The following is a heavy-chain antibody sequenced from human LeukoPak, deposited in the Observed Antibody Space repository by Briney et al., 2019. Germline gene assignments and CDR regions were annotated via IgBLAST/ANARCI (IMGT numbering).Heavy chain of an antibody. D-gene: IGHD3-10*01. CDR1: GFTFGDYA. CDR2: ISWNSETK. J-gene: IGHJ6*02. V-gene: IGHV3-9*01. CDR3: VEEFGGGYQYYGLDV. Sequence: PGGSLSLSCAASGFTFGDYAMLWVRQAPGKGLEWVSGISWNSETKAYADSVNGRFTVSRDNAKNSLYLQMDSLKTEDTALYYCVEEFGGGYQYYGLDVWGQGTMVTVSS.